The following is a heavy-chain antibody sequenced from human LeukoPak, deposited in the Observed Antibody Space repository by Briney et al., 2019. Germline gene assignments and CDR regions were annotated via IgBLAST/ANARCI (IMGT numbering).Heavy chain of an antibody. J-gene: IGHJ4*02. CDR3: ARVRYGSGTYHESPSFDY. Sequence: GASVKVSCTASGYTFPTYTITWVRQAPGQSLEWMGWIRVSNGNTNYAQKLQGRVSMTTDTSTSTAYMELRSLISDDTAFYYCARVRYGSGTYHESPSFDYWGQGTLVTVSS. V-gene: IGHV1-18*04. D-gene: IGHD3-10*01. CDR1: GYTFPTYT. CDR2: IRVSNGNT.